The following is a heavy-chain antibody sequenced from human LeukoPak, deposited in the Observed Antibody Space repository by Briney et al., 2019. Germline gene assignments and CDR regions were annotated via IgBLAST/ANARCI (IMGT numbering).Heavy chain of an antibody. J-gene: IGHJ4*02. CDR3: ARADSSGRSYYFDY. D-gene: IGHD6-19*01. CDR1: GFTVSSNY. CDR2: IYSGGST. Sequence: PGGSLRLSCAASGFTVSSNYMSWVRQAPGKGLEGVSVIYSGGSTYYADSVKGRFTISRHNSKNTLYLQMNSLRAEDTAVYYCARADSSGRSYYFDYWGQGTLVTVSS. V-gene: IGHV3-53*04.